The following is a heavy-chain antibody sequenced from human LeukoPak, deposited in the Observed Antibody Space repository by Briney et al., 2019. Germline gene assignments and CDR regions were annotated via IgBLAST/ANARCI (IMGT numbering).Heavy chain of an antibody. D-gene: IGHD2-2*01. V-gene: IGHV3-21*01. J-gene: IGHJ6*02. CDR3: ARDPPGVPAALYYYYGMDV. CDR1: GGSFSGYY. CDR2: ISSSSSYI. Sequence: ETLSLTCAVYGGSFSGYYWSWIRQPPGKGLEWVSSISSSSSYIYYADSVKGRFTISRDNAKNSLYPQMNSLRAEDTAVYYCARDPPGVPAALYYYYGMDVWGQGTTVTVSS.